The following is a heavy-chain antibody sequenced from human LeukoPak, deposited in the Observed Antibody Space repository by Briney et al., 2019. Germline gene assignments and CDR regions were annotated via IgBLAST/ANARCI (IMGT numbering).Heavy chain of an antibody. Sequence: SETLSPTCPLATRSTSSITYYWGWIRQPPGNGLEWIGSIYYSGSTYYNPSLKSRVTISVDTSKNQFSLKLSSVTAADTAVYYCARGGDGYKSGADWGQGTLVTVSS. D-gene: IGHD5-24*01. CDR1: TRSTSSITYY. CDR2: IYYSGST. J-gene: IGHJ1*01. V-gene: IGHV4-39*01. CDR3: ARGGDGYKSGAD.